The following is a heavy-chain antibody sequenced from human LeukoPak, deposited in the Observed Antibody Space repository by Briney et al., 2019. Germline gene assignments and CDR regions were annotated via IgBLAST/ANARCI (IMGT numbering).Heavy chain of an antibody. CDR2: IGIAGDT. Sequence: GGSLRLSCAASGFTFSSYDMRWVRQVTGKGLEWVSAIGIAGDTYYPGSVKGRFTISRENAKNSLCLQMNRLRAGDTAVYYCARWRAAADAFDIWGQGTMVTVSS. V-gene: IGHV3-13*01. CDR3: ARWRAAADAFDI. CDR1: GFTFSSYD. D-gene: IGHD6-13*01. J-gene: IGHJ3*02.